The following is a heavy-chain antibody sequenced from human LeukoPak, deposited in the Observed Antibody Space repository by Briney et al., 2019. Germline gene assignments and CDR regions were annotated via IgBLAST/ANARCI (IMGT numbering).Heavy chain of an antibody. CDR3: ARDRSVGTISSGMDV. J-gene: IGHJ6*02. D-gene: IGHD3-3*01. CDR2: ISSEGSST. Sequence: QPGGSLRLSCIPSRFTFSSYWTHWVRHAPGKGLVWVSCISSEGSSTVYADSVKGRFTISRDNDKNSLYLQMNSLRAEDTAVYYCARDRSVGTISSGMDVWGQGTTVTVSS. V-gene: IGHV3-74*03. CDR1: RFTFSSYW.